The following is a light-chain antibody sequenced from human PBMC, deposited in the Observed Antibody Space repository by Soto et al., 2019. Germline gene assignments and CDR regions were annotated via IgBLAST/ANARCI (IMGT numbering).Light chain of an antibody. CDR2: GAS. J-gene: IGKJ4*01. V-gene: IGKV3-20*01. CDR3: QQYGTSPLT. CDR1: QSVRSSY. Sequence: EIVLTQSPGTLSLSPGERATLSCRASQSVRSSYLTWYQQKPGQAPRLLIYGASSRATGIPDRFIGSGSGTDFTLTISRLEPEDFAVYYCQQYGTSPLTFGGGTKVEIK.